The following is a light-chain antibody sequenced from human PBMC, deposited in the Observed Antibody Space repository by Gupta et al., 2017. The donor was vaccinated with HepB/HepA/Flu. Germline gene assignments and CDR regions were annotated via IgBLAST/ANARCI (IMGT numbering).Light chain of an antibody. J-gene: IGLJ2*01. Sequence: SYVVTQPPSVSVAPGQTASITCWGNNIGNKGVHWYQQKPGQAPVLVIYNDSDRPSGIPERFSGSNSGSTATLTISRVEAGDEAEYYCQVWDSSNVSAVFGGGTKLTVL. V-gene: IGLV3-21*04. CDR1: NIGNKG. CDR2: NDS. CDR3: QVWDSSNVSAV.